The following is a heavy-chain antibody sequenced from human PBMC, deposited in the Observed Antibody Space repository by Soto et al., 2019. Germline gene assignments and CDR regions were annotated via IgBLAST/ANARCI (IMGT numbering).Heavy chain of an antibody. Sequence: PGGSLRLSCAASGFTFSSYAMSWVRQAPGKGLEWVSAISGSGGSTYYADSVKGRFTISRDNSKNTLYLQMNSLRAEDTAVYYCAKDVTHDYGDSNWFDPWGQGTLVTVSS. CDR1: GFTFSSYA. D-gene: IGHD4-17*01. J-gene: IGHJ5*02. CDR3: AKDVTHDYGDSNWFDP. V-gene: IGHV3-23*01. CDR2: ISGSGGST.